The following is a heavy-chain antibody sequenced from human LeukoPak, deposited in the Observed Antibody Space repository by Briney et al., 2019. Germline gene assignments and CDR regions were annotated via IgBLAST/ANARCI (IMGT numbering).Heavy chain of an antibody. D-gene: IGHD3-22*01. CDR2: ISSSSSYI. V-gene: IGHV3-21*01. CDR3: ATDQGYYDRSGIERAVVGLDV. Sequence: PGCSLLLSGASGVFSSSSYTMNFVRQAPGKGLECVSSISSSSSYIYYADSVKSRCTISRGDAKNSLYHQMNSMRTEETAVEYFATDQGYYDRSGIERAVVGLDVWGQGTTVTVSS. CDR1: VFSSSSYT. J-gene: IGHJ6*02.